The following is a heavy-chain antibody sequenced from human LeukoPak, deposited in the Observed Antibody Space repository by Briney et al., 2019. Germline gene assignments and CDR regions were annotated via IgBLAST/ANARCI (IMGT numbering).Heavy chain of an antibody. J-gene: IGHJ5*02. V-gene: IGHV3-33*01. Sequence: PGGSLRLSCAASGFTFSSYGMHWVRQAPGKGLEWVAVIWYDGSNKYYADSVKGRFTISRDNSKNTLYLQMNSLRAEDTAVYYCARGVDKRPNWFDPWGQGTLVTVSS. CDR3: ARGVDKRPNWFDP. CDR2: IWYDGSNK. CDR1: GFTFSSYG. D-gene: IGHD3/OR15-3a*01.